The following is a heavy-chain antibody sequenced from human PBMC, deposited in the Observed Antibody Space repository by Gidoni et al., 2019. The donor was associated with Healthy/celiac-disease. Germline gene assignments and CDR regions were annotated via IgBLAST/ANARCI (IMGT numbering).Heavy chain of an antibody. V-gene: IGHV1-2*02. Sequence: QVQLVQSGAEVKTPRASGKVSCAASESTLTHYYMHWVRQAPGQGLEWMGWINPNSGGTNYAQKFQGRVTMTRDTSISTAYMELSRLRSDDTAVYYCARDYGDYRYYYYGMDVWGQGTTVTVSS. D-gene: IGHD4-17*01. CDR1: ESTLTHYY. CDR3: ARDYGDYRYYYYGMDV. J-gene: IGHJ6*02. CDR2: INPNSGGT.